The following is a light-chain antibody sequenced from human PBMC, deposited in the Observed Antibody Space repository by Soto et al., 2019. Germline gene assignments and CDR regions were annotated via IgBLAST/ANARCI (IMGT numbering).Light chain of an antibody. CDR1: STDVGGYNY. J-gene: IGLJ1*01. V-gene: IGLV2-14*01. CDR2: EVS. Sequence: QSVLTQPASVSGSPGQSITISCTGTSTDVGGYNYVSWYQQHPGKAPKLIIYEVSNRPSGASNRFSGSKSGNTASLTISGFQAEDEADYYCSSYTSSSTYVFGTGTKVTVL. CDR3: SSYTSSSTYV.